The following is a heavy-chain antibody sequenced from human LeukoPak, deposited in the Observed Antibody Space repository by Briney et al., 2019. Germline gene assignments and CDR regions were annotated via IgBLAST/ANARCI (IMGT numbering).Heavy chain of an antibody. Sequence: SETLSLTCSVSGGSISSHYWSWIRQPPGKALGWVGYIYHSGGNRYNPSLKSRVTISLDTSKNQLSLQLSSVTAPDTAVYYCAKVGSYDSSGYYFSDWGQGTLVTVSS. CDR3: AKVGSYDSSGYYFSD. V-gene: IGHV4-59*11. J-gene: IGHJ4*02. CDR1: GGSISSHY. D-gene: IGHD3-22*01. CDR2: IYHSGGN.